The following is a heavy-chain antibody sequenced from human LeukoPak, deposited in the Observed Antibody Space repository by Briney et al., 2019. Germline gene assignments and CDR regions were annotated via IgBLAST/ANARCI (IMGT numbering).Heavy chain of an antibody. CDR1: GFTFSSYS. Sequence: AGGSLRLSCAASGFTFSSYSMNWVRQAPGKGLEWVSYISSGGSTVYYADSVKGRFTISRDNAKNSLYLQMSSLRAKDTAVYYCARAFYGDLDYWGQGTLVTVSS. V-gene: IGHV3-48*04. CDR2: ISSGGSTV. D-gene: IGHD4-17*01. J-gene: IGHJ4*02. CDR3: ARAFYGDLDY.